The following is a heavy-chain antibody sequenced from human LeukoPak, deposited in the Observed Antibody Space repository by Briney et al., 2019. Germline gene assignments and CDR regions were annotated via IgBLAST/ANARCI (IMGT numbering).Heavy chain of an antibody. V-gene: IGHV4-4*07. CDR2: IYTSGST. CDR3: ARDDGIAAYYYGMDV. CDR1: GGSISSYY. Sequence: KPSETLSLTCTVSGGSISSYYWSWIRQPAGKGLEWIGRIYTSGSTNYNPSLKSRVTMSVDTSKNQFSLKLSSVTAADTAVYYRARDDGIAAYYYGMDVWGQGTTVTVSS. D-gene: IGHD1-14*01. J-gene: IGHJ6*02.